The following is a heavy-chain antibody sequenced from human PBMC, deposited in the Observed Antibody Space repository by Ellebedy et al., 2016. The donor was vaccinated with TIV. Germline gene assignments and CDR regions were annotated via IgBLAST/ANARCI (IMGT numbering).Heavy chain of an antibody. J-gene: IGHJ4*02. Sequence: SVKVSCKASGGTFNSHAISWVRQAPGQGLEWMGGITGMFRTVNYAQKFQGRVTITADEFMTKAYMELSSLRSEDTAVYYCARGGAYYHRYFDDWGQGTLVTVSS. CDR1: GGTFNSHA. CDR3: ARGGAYYHRYFDD. V-gene: IGHV1-69*13. D-gene: IGHD3-10*01. CDR2: ITGMFRTV.